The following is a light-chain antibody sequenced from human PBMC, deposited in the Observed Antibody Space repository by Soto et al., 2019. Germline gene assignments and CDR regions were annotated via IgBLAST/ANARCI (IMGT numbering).Light chain of an antibody. CDR3: QQYGSSPLT. CDR1: QSVSSNF. Sequence: EILLTQSPGTLSSSPGETATLTCRASQSVSSNFLAWYQQRPGQAPRLLIYAASDRATGIPDRFSGSGSRTDFTLTISRLEPEDFAVYYCQQYGSSPLTFGGGTKVDIK. V-gene: IGKV3-20*01. J-gene: IGKJ4*01. CDR2: AAS.